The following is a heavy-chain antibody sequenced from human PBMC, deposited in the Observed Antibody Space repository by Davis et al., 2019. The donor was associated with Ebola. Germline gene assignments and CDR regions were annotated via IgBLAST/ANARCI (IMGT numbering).Heavy chain of an antibody. D-gene: IGHD3-3*01. Sequence: GESLKISCAASGFTFSSYWMHWVRQAPGKGLVWVSLINSDGSSTNYADSVKGRFTISRDNSKKTLYLQMNSLRAEDTAVYYCARDNPYYDFWSGYYLSYYGMDVWGQGTTVTVSS. CDR3: ARDNPYYDFWSGYYLSYYGMDV. CDR1: GFTFSSYW. CDR2: INSDGSST. V-gene: IGHV3-74*01. J-gene: IGHJ6*02.